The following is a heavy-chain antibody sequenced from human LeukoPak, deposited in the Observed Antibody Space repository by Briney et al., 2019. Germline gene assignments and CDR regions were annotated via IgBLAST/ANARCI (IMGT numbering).Heavy chain of an antibody. Sequence: GGSLRLSCAASGFTFSSYGMHWVRQAPGKGLEWVAVIWYDGSNKYYADSVKGRFTISRDNSKNTLYLQMNSLRAEDTAVYYCARANEVTNYDILWRYFDYWDQGTLVTVSS. V-gene: IGHV3-33*01. CDR3: ARANEVTNYDILWRYFDY. CDR1: GFTFSSYG. CDR2: IWYDGSNK. J-gene: IGHJ4*02. D-gene: IGHD3-9*01.